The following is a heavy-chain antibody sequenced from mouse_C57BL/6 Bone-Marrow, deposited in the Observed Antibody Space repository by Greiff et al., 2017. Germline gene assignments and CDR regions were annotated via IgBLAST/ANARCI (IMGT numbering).Heavy chain of an antibody. CDR1: EYEFPSHD. CDR2: INSDGGST. CDR3: ARQRLYAMDY. D-gene: IGHD3-2*02. Sequence: DVKLVESGGGLVQPGESLKLSCESNEYEFPSHDMSWVRKTPEKRLELVAAINSDGGSTYYPDTMERRFIISRDNTKKTLYLQMSSLRSDVTALYYCARQRLYAMDYWGQGTTVTVSS. J-gene: IGHJ4*01. V-gene: IGHV5-2*01.